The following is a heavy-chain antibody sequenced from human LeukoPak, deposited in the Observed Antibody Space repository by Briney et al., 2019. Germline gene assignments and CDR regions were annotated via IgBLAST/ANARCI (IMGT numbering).Heavy chain of an antibody. J-gene: IGHJ4*02. CDR3: ARDQYGGNSEDY. Sequence: PGGSLRLSCAASGFTFSSYEMNWVRQAPGKGLEWVSYISSSGSTIYYADSVKGRFTISRDNAKNSLYLQMNSLRAEDTAVYYCARDQYGGNSEDYWGQGTLVTVSS. V-gene: IGHV3-48*03. CDR2: ISSSGSTI. CDR1: GFTFSSYE. D-gene: IGHD4-23*01.